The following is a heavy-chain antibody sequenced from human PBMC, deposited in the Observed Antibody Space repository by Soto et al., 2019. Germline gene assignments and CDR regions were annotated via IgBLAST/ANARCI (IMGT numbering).Heavy chain of an antibody. J-gene: IGHJ6*03. V-gene: IGHV3-48*01. CDR3: ASQKNGYCSGGSCYDYYYYYMDV. CDR2: ISSSSSTI. D-gene: IGHD2-15*01. CDR1: GFTFSSYS. Sequence: GGSLRLSCAASGFTFSSYSMNWVRQAPGKGLEWVSYISSSSSTIYYADSVKGRITNSRDNAKNSLYLQMNSLSAEDTAVYYCASQKNGYCSGGSCYDYYYYYMDVWGKGTTVTAP.